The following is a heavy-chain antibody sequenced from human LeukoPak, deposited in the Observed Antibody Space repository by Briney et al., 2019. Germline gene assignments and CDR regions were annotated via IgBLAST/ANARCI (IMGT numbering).Heavy chain of an antibody. V-gene: IGHV4-30-2*01. Sequence: LRLSCAASGFTVSSNYMSWVRQPPGKGLEWIGYIYHSGSTYYNPSLKSRVTISVDRSKNQFSLKLSSVTAADTAVYYCARLKLRYFDPWGQGTLVTVSS. D-gene: IGHD3-9*01. J-gene: IGHJ5*02. CDR1: GFTVSSNY. CDR3: ARLKLRYFDP. CDR2: IYHSGST.